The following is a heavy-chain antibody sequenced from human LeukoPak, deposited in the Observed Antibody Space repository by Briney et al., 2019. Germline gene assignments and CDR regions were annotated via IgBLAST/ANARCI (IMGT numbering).Heavy chain of an antibody. CDR3: ARDHGATSAFDI. CDR1: GGSISSYY. D-gene: IGHD1-26*01. Sequence: SETLSLTCTVSGGSISSYYWSWIRQPPGKGLEWIGYFYYSGSTNYNPSLKSRVTISVDTSKNQFSLKLSSVTAADTAMYYCARDHGATSAFDIWGQGTMVTVSS. CDR2: FYYSGST. V-gene: IGHV4-59*01. J-gene: IGHJ3*02.